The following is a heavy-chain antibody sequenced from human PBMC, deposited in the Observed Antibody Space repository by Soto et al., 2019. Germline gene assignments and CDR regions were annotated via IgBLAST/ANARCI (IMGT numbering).Heavy chain of an antibody. V-gene: IGHV1-69*13. Sequence: SVKVSCKASGGTFSSYAISWVRQAPGQGLEWMGGIIPIFGTANYAQKFQGRVTITADESTSTAYMELSSLRSEDTAVYYCASFMDVRYSSGYYYYYGMDVWGQGTTVTVSS. D-gene: IGHD6-19*01. J-gene: IGHJ6*02. CDR3: ASFMDVRYSSGYYYYYGMDV. CDR1: GGTFSSYA. CDR2: IIPIFGTA.